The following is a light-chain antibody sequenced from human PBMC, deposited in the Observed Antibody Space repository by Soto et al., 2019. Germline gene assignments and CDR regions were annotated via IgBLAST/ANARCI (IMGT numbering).Light chain of an antibody. CDR3: QQYNRYYT. CDR2: EAS. CDR1: QSVSKW. V-gene: IGKV1-5*03. Sequence: DIQMTQSPSTLSASVGDRVIITCRATQSVSKWLSWYQQKPGKAPKLLIYEASILESGVPSRFSGSGSGTEFTLTISSLQPDDFATYYCQQYNRYYTFGQGTQLEIK. J-gene: IGKJ2*01.